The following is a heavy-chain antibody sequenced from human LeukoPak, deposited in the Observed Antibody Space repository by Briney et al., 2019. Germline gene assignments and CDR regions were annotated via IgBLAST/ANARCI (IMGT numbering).Heavy chain of an antibody. J-gene: IGHJ4*02. CDR3: TIGGACGSLDH. D-gene: IGHD2-15*01. CDR2: TYTSGET. V-gene: IGHV4-4*07. CDR1: RASISDNY. Sequence: SETLSHTCTVSRASISDNYWSWSRQPAGKALEWIGRTYTSGETDYNPSLKSRASVSVDTSKNQFYLSLRYVTAADTAVYYCTIGGACGSLDHWGQRTLVTVSS.